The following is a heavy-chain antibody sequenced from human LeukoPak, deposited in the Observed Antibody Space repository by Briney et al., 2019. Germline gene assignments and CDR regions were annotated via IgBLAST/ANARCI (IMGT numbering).Heavy chain of an antibody. J-gene: IGHJ4*02. D-gene: IGHD6-19*01. CDR1: GFTFSSYG. CDR2: IWYDGSNK. Sequence: PGRSLRLSCAASGFTFSSYGMHWVRQAPGKGLEWVAVIWYDGSNKYYADSVKGRFTISRDNSKNTLYLQMNSLRAEDTAVYYCARGAGWNYFGYWGQGTLVTVSS. V-gene: IGHV3-33*01. CDR3: ARGAGWNYFGY.